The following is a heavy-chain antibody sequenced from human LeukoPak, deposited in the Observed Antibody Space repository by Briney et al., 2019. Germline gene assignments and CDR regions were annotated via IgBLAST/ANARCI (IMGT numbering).Heavy chain of an antibody. CDR3: AREAAMEYYFDY. Sequence: PGGSLRLSCAASGFTFSSYSMNWVRQAPGKGLEWVSSISSSSSYIYYADSVKGRFTISRDNAKNSLYLQMNSLRAEDTAVYYCAREAAMEYYFDYWGQGTLVTVSS. D-gene: IGHD5-18*01. CDR2: ISSSSSYI. V-gene: IGHV3-21*01. CDR1: GFTFSSYS. J-gene: IGHJ4*02.